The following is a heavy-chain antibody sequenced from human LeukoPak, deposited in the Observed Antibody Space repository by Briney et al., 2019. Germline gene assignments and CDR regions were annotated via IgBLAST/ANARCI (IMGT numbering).Heavy chain of an antibody. Sequence: PSETLSLTCNVSGGSVSSGSYYWSWIRQPPGKGLELIGYIYYTGSTNYNPSLKSRVTISVDTSKNQFSLKLSSVTAADTAVYYCARQGTTVTSNWFDPWGQGTLVTVSS. CDR1: GGSVSSGSYY. J-gene: IGHJ5*02. V-gene: IGHV4-61*01. CDR2: IYYTGST. D-gene: IGHD4-17*01. CDR3: ARQGTTVTSNWFDP.